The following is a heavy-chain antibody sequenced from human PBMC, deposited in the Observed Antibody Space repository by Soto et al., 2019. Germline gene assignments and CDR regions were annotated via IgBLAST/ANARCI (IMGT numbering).Heavy chain of an antibody. J-gene: IGHJ4*02. CDR1: GFTFSMSA. CDR3: ATVHSTSRSFDY. V-gene: IGHV3-23*01. CDR2: TGLNGRTT. Sequence: GGSLRLSCAASGFTFSMSAMTWVRQAPGKGLEWVSTTGLNGRTTYYADSVKGRFTVSRDNSKNTLDLHMSSLRAEDTAVYYCATVHSTSRSFDYWGQGTLVSVSS. D-gene: IGHD6-6*01.